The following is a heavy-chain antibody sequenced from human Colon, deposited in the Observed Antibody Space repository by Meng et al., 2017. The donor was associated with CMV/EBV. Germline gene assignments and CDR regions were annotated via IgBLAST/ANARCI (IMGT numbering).Heavy chain of an antibody. CDR3: ARVRGGLGPGATTNWFDP. V-gene: IGHV4-59*01. D-gene: IGHD3-16*01. CDR1: GGSIRSYY. J-gene: IGHJ5*02. CDR2: ISNSGTT. Sequence: GSLRLSCTVSGGSIRSYYWSWIRQPPGKGLEWIGYISNSGTTNYNPSLKSRVTISVDTSKNLFSLSLISVTAADTALYYCARVRGGLGPGATTNWFDPWGQGTQVTVSS.